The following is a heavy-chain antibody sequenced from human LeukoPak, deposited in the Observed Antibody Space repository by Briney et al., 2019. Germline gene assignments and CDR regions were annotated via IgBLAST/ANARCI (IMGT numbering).Heavy chain of an antibody. CDR1: GFTFSSYG. CDR3: AKDYHYYDSSGYYLFDY. J-gene: IGHJ4*02. V-gene: IGHV3-30*18. CDR2: ISYDGSNK. Sequence: GGSLRLSCAASGFTFSSYGMHWVRQAPGKGLEWVAVISYDGSNKHYADSVKGRFTISRDNSKNTLYLQMNSLRAEDTAVYYCAKDYHYYDSSGYYLFDYWGQGTLVTVSS. D-gene: IGHD3-22*01.